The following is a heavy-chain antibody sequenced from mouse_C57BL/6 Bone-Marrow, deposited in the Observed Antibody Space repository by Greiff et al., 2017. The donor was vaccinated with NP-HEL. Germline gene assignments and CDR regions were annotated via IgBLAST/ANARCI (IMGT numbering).Heavy chain of an antibody. V-gene: IGHV1-52*01. D-gene: IGHD2-4*01. CDR1: GYTFTSYW. CDR2: IDPSDSET. CDR3: ARGRNDYDDGWYFDV. Sequence: VQLQQPGAELVRPGSSVKLSCKASGYTFTSYWMHWVKQRPIQGLEWIGNIDPSDSETHYNQKFKDKATLTVDKSSSTAYMQLSSLTSEDSAVYYCARGRNDYDDGWYFDVWGTGTTVTVSS. J-gene: IGHJ1*03.